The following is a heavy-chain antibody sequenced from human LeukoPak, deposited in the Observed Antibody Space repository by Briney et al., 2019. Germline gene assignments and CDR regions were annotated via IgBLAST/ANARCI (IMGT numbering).Heavy chain of an antibody. Sequence: AAVKVSCKASGYTCTTYGISWVGQAPAQGLEWMGWISVYKGNTKYAQKFQGRVTMTTDTSTTTAYMELSRLRSDDTAVYYCARDYEGGSHYDRDYWGRGTLVTVSS. CDR2: ISVYKGNT. CDR1: GYTCTTYG. V-gene: IGHV1-18*01. J-gene: IGHJ4*02. D-gene: IGHD1-26*01. CDR3: ARDYEGGSHYDRDY.